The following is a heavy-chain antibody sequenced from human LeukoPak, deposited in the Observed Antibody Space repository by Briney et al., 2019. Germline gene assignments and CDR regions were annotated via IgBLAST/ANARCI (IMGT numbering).Heavy chain of an antibody. J-gene: IGHJ6*02. Sequence: ASVKVSCKASGYTFTSYAMHWVRQAPGQRLEWMGWTNAGNGNTKYSQKFQGRVTITRDTSASTAYMELSSLRSEDTAVYYCASLSEDIVVVPAAMEGDYYYYYGMDVWGQGTTVTVSS. CDR3: ASLSEDIVVVPAAMEGDYYYYYGMDV. D-gene: IGHD2-2*01. CDR1: GYTFTSYA. CDR2: TNAGNGNT. V-gene: IGHV1-3*01.